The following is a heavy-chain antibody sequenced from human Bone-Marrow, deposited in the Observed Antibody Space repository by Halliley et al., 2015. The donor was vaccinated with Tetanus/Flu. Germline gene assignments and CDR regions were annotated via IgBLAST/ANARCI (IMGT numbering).Heavy chain of an antibody. D-gene: IGHD3-10*01. J-gene: IGHJ3*02. CDR1: GFTFSSYE. CDR3: ARDSGSPPDDGFDI. CDR2: ISGSGGRT. V-gene: IGHV3-48*03. Sequence: SLRLSCAASGFTFSSYEMIWVRQAQGKGLEWLSYISGSGGRTYYADSVMGRVTISRDNAKNSLYLQMNSLRGEDTAVYYCARDSGSPPDDGFDIWGQGTMVTVSS.